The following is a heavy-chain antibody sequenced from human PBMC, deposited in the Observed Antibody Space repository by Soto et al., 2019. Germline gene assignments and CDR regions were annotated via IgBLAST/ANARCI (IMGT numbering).Heavy chain of an antibody. CDR2: IKRDGSEK. Sequence: SGGSLRLSCTASGFMFGSYWMTWVRHVPGKGLQWVANIKRDGSEKYYVDFVKGRFTISRDNADNSVLLDMNNLRVDDTATYYCARVRATDYEIDYWGQGALVTVSS. J-gene: IGHJ4*02. D-gene: IGHD4-17*01. CDR1: GFMFGSYW. CDR3: ARVRATDYEIDY. V-gene: IGHV3-7*03.